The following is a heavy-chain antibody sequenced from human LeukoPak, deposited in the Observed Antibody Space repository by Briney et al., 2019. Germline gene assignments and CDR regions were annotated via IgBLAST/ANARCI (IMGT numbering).Heavy chain of an antibody. CDR1: GLTFTNSW. CDR3: ARDPHYGAIDY. J-gene: IGHJ4*02. V-gene: IGHV3-7*01. D-gene: IGHD4-17*01. CDR2: ISQDGNLK. Sequence: PGGSLRLSCAASGLTFTNSWMTWVRQSPGKGLEWVADISQDGNLKYYVDSVKGRFTISRDNAKNSLYLQMNSLRVEDTALYYCARDPHYGAIDYWGQGTLVTVSS.